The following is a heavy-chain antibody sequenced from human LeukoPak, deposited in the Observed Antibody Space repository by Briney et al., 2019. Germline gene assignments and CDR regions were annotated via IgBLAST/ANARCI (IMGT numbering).Heavy chain of an antibody. CDR2: IYHSGST. D-gene: IGHD3-9*01. V-gene: IGHV4-38-2*02. CDR1: GYSISSGYY. CDR3: ARAYAYYDILTGYFPYNWFDP. Sequence: PSETLSLTCTVSGYSISSGYYWGWIRQPPGKGLEWIGSIYHSGSTYYNPSLKSRVTISVDTSKNQFSLKLSSVTAADTAVYYCARAYAYYDILTGYFPYNWFDPWGQGTLVTASS. J-gene: IGHJ5*02.